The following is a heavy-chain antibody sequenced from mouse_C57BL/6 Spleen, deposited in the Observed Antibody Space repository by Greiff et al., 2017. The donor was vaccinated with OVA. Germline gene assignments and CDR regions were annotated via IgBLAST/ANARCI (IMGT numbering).Heavy chain of an antibody. D-gene: IGHD1-1*01. CDR2: IDPENGDT. CDR3: IKGSSDAMDY. J-gene: IGHJ4*01. CDR1: GFNIKDDY. V-gene: IGHV14-4*01. Sequence: VQLKESGAELVRPGASVKLSCTASGFNIKDDYMHWVKQRPEQGLEWIGWIDPENGDTEYASKFQGKATITADTSSNTAYLQLSSLTSEDTAVYYCIKGSSDAMDYWGQGTSVTVSS.